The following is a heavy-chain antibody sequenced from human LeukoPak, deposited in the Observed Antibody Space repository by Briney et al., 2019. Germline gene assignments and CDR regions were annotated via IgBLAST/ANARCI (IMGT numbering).Heavy chain of an antibody. Sequence: PGGSLRLSCAASGFTVSSNYMSWVRQAPGKGLEWVSVIYSGGSTNYADSVKGRFTISRDNSKNTLYLQMNSLRAEDTAVYYCARWLQSLAYFDHWAREPWSPSPQ. CDR3: ARWLQSLAYFDH. D-gene: IGHD5-24*01. CDR2: IYSGGST. CDR1: GFTVSSNY. J-gene: IGHJ4*02. V-gene: IGHV3-53*01.